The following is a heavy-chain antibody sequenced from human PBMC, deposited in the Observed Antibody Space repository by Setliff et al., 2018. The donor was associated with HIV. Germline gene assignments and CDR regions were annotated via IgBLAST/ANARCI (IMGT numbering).Heavy chain of an antibody. V-gene: IGHV1-8*02. Sequence: ASVKVSCKASGYTFTSYDINWVRQATGQGLEWMGWMNPNSGNTGYAQKFQGRVTMTRNTSISTAYMELSSLRSEDTAVYYCARRRYYYDSSGYRAFDIWGQGTMVTVSS. D-gene: IGHD3-22*01. CDR3: ARRRYYYDSSGYRAFDI. CDR2: MNPNSGNT. CDR1: GYTFTSYD. J-gene: IGHJ3*02.